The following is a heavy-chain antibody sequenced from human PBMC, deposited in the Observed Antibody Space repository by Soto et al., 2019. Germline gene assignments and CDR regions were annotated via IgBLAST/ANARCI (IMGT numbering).Heavy chain of an antibody. V-gene: IGHV1-3*01. J-gene: IGHJ4*02. Sequence: TVRVSCKSSGYTLRNYAIHWVRQAAGQSLEWLAWIDPGSGRATYSQKVQGRIIVTRDNSATTFYMDLTSLTSEDTAVYFCTRDLNGGNPFDYWGQGALVIVSS. CDR2: IDPGSGRA. CDR1: GYTLRNYA. CDR3: TRDLNGGNPFDY. D-gene: IGHD2-8*01.